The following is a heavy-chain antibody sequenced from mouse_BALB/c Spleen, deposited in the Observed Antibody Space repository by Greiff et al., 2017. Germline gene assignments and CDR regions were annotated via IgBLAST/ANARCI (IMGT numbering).Heavy chain of an antibody. Sequence: QVQLKESGAELMKPGASVKISCKATGYTFSSYWIEWVKQRPGHGLEWIGEILPGSGSTNYNEKFKGKATFTADTSSNTAYMQLSSLTSEDSAVYYCARAGLRPPFAYWGQGTLVTVSA. V-gene: IGHV1-9*01. D-gene: IGHD1-2*01. J-gene: IGHJ3*01. CDR2: ILPGSGST. CDR1: GYTFSSYW. CDR3: ARAGLRPPFAY.